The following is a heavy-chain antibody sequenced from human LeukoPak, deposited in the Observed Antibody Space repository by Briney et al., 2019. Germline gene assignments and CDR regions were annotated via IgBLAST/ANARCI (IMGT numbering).Heavy chain of an antibody. CDR3: AKGSLVLGIVKYYFDY. CDR2: ISGSGDAT. D-gene: IGHD3-22*01. CDR1: GFTVSSNY. J-gene: IGHJ4*02. V-gene: IGHV3-23*01. Sequence: GGSLRLSCAASGFTVSSNYMNWVRQAPGKGLKWVSGISGSGDATYYADSVLGRFTISRDNSKNTLYLQMKSLSAEDTAVYYCAKGSLVLGIVKYYFDYWGQGSLVTVSS.